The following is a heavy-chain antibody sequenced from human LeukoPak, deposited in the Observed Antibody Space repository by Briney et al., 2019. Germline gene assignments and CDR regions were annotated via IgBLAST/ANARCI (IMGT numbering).Heavy chain of an antibody. CDR3: AKLERTYRSSWYHFDH. D-gene: IGHD6-13*01. V-gene: IGHV3-23*01. CDR1: GLNYSSYA. J-gene: IGHJ4*02. Sequence: GGSLPLPRSASGLNYSSYAMLWLRQAPAKGLAWVSAISGSGGSTYYADSVKGRFTISRDDSKSTVYLQRSSLRAEDTALYYCAKLERTYRSSWYHFDHWGQGTLVTVSS. CDR2: ISGSGGST.